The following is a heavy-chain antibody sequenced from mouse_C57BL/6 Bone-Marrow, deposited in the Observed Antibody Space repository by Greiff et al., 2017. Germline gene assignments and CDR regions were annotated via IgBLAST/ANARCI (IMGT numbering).Heavy chain of an antibody. J-gene: IGHJ4*01. CDR2: LDPSDSYT. CDR3: AAIYYYGSSSYYYAMDY. D-gene: IGHD1-1*01. Sequence: VQLQQPGAELVMPGASVKLSCKASGYTFTSYWMHWVKQRPGQGLEWIGELDPSDSYTNYNQKFKGKSTLTVDKSSSTAYMQLSSLTSEDSAVYYCAAIYYYGSSSYYYAMDYWGQGTSVTVSS. CDR1: GYTFTSYW. V-gene: IGHV1-69*01.